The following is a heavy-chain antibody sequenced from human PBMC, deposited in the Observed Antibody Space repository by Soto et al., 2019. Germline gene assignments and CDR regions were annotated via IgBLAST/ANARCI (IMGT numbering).Heavy chain of an antibody. CDR2: ISGSGGST. CDR3: AKDLGPTVYDYGDYYYGMDV. V-gene: IGHV3-23*01. J-gene: IGHJ6*02. D-gene: IGHD4-17*01. CDR1: GFTFSSYA. Sequence: GGSLRLSCAASGFTFSSYAMSWVRQAPGKGLEWVSAISGSGGSTYYADSVKGRFTISRDNSKNTLYLQMNSLRAEDTAVYYCAKDLGPTVYDYGDYYYGMDVWGQGTTVTVSS.